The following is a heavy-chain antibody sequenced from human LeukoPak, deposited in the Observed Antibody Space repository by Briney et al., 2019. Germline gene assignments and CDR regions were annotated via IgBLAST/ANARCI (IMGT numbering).Heavy chain of an antibody. CDR2: ISYDGSNK. CDR1: GFTFSSYG. CDR3: AKGERVYYDSSGYYTSPFDY. J-gene: IGHJ4*02. V-gene: IGHV3-30*18. Sequence: GGSLRLSCAASGFTFSSYGMHWVRQAPGKGLEWVAVISYDGSNKYYADSVKGRFTTSRDNSKNTLYLQMNSLRAEDTAVYYCAKGERVYYDSSGYYTSPFDYWGQGTLVTVSS. D-gene: IGHD3-22*01.